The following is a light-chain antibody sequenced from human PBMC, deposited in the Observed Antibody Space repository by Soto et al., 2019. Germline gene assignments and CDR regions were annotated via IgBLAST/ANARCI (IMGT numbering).Light chain of an antibody. CDR3: TSYTSSDSWV. Sequence: QSALTQPASVSGSPGQSITISCTGTSSDVGAYKYVSWYQHKPGKAPKLMIYEVSNRPSGVSNRFSGSKSGNTASLTISGLQAEDEADYYCTSYTSSDSWVFGGGTKVTVL. J-gene: IGLJ3*02. CDR2: EVS. V-gene: IGLV2-14*01. CDR1: SSDVGAYKY.